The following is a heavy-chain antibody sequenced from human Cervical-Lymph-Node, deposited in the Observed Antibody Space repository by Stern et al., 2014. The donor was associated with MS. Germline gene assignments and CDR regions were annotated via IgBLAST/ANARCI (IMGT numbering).Heavy chain of an antibody. J-gene: IGHJ4*02. CDR1: GGSISSGSFY. V-gene: IGHV4-61*02. D-gene: IGHD5-18*01. CDR2: IFSSGST. Sequence: QVQLGQSGPGLVKPSQTLSLTCIVSGGSISSGSFYWNWIRQPAGKGLEWIGRIFSSGSTNYNPYLKSRVTISGDTSKTQFSLKLISMTAADTAVYYCARETGGYTYGDTDFFDYWGQGALVTVSS. CDR3: ARETGGYTYGDTDFFDY.